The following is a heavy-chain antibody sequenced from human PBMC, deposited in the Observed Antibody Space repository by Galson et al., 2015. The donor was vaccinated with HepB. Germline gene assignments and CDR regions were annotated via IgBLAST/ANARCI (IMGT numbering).Heavy chain of an antibody. CDR1: GFTFSSYG. Sequence: SLRLSCAASGFTFSSYGMHWVRQALGKGLEWVAVISYDGSNKYYADSVKGRFTISRDNSKNTLYLQMNSLRAEDTAVYYCAKDWRVRGVIGYWGQGTLVTVSS. V-gene: IGHV3-30*18. CDR3: AKDWRVRGVIGY. J-gene: IGHJ4*02. CDR2: ISYDGSNK. D-gene: IGHD3-10*01.